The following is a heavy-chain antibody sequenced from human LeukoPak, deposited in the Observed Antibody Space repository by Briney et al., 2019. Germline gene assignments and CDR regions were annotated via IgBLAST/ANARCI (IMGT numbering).Heavy chain of an antibody. CDR1: GGSISSSNW. J-gene: IGHJ4*02. CDR2: IYHSGST. CDR3: ARGHGYSGYDWGGGFDY. D-gene: IGHD5-12*01. Sequence: SETLSLTCAVSGGSISSSNWWSWVRQPPGKGLEWIGEIYHSGSTNYNPSLKSRVTISVDKSKNQFSLKLSSVAAADTAVYYCARGHGYSGYDWGGGFDYWGQGTLVTVSS. V-gene: IGHV4-4*02.